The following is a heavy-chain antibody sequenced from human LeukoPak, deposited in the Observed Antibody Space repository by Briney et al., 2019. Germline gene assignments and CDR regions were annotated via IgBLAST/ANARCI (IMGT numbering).Heavy chain of an antibody. D-gene: IGHD2-2*01. CDR3: ARGRIGYCSSTSCYGPGYSGLPPDY. CDR1: GYTFTNYG. Sequence: GASVKVSCKASGYTFTNYGISWVRQAPGQGLEWMGWISAYNGNTNYAQKFQGRVTMTTDTSTSTAYMELRSLRSDDTAVYYCARGRIGYCSSTSCYGPGYSGLPPDYWGQGTLVTVSS. V-gene: IGHV1-18*01. CDR2: ISAYNGNT. J-gene: IGHJ4*02.